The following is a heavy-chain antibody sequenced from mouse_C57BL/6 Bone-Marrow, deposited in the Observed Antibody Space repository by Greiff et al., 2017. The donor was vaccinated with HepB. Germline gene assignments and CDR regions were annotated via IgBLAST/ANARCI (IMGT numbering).Heavy chain of an antibody. Sequence: EVKLMESGGGLVQPGGSLKLSCAASGFTFSDYYMYWVRQTPEKRLEWVAYISNGGGSTYYPDTVKGRFTISRDNAKNTLYLQMSRLKSEDTAMYYCARRHYFYFDYWGQGTTLTVSS. CDR2: ISNGGGST. CDR1: GFTFSDYY. V-gene: IGHV5-12*01. CDR3: ARRHYFYFDY. D-gene: IGHD1-2*01. J-gene: IGHJ2*01.